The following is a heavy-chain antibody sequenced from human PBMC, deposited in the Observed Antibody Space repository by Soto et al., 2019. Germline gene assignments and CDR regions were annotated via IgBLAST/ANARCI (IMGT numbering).Heavy chain of an antibody. CDR2: VHYYGST. J-gene: IGHJ5*02. V-gene: IGHV4-39*07. D-gene: IGHD6-25*01. CDR1: GASISSTNYY. Sequence: KTSETLSLTCTVSGASISSTNYYWGWIRQPPGKGLEWIGIVHYYGSTYYNPSLKSRLTISVDTSQVSLKLTSVTAADTAVYYCARPHGGSSGWDNWFDPWGQGTLVTVSS. CDR3: ARPHGGSSGWDNWFDP.